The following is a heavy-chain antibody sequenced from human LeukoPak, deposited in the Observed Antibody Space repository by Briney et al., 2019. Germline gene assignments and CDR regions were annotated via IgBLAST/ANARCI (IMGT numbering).Heavy chain of an antibody. D-gene: IGHD6-13*01. CDR2: INWNGGST. CDR3: ARDSLRQDSSSGNFDY. J-gene: IGHJ4*02. V-gene: IGHV3-20*04. CDR1: GFTFDDYG. Sequence: PGGSLRLSCAASGFTFDDYGMSWVRQAPGKGLEWVSGINWNGGSTGYADSVKGRFTISRDNADNSLYLQMNSLSAEDTSVYYCARDSLRQDSSSGNFDYWGQGTLVTVSS.